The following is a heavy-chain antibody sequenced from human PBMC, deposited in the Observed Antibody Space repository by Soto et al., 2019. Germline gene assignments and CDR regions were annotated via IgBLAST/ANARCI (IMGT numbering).Heavy chain of an antibody. Sequence: PSETLFLTCTVSGGSVSSGNYYWSWIRQPPGKGLEWIGYIYYSGSTNYNPSLKSRVTISVDTSKNQFSLKLSSVTAADTAVYYCARRAYSSGWDNWFDPWGQGTLVTVSS. V-gene: IGHV4-61*01. CDR2: IYYSGST. CDR3: ARRAYSSGWDNWFDP. J-gene: IGHJ5*02. D-gene: IGHD6-19*01. CDR1: GGSVSSGNYY.